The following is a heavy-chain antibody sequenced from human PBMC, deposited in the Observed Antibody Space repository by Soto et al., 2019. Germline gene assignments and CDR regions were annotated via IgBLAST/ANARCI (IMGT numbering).Heavy chain of an antibody. D-gene: IGHD3-22*01. CDR2: IYSGGST. Sequence: GGSLRLSCAASGFTVSSNYMSWVRQAPGKGLEWVSVIYSGGSTYYADSVKGRFTISRDNSKNTLYLQMNSLRAEDTAVYYCARILPSNYYDSSGYYYLDYWGQGTLVTVSS. V-gene: IGHV3-53*01. CDR1: GFTVSSNY. CDR3: ARILPSNYYDSSGYYYLDY. J-gene: IGHJ4*02.